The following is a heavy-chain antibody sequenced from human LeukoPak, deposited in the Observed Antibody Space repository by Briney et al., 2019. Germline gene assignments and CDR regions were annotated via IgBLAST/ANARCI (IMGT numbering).Heavy chain of an antibody. CDR3: ARHKSIAATGDDAFDI. CDR2: IFYSGST. J-gene: IGHJ3*02. V-gene: IGHV4-59*08. D-gene: IGHD6-13*01. CDR1: GGSISSHY. Sequence: PSETLSLTCTVSGGSISSHYWSWIRQPPGKGLEWIGYIFYSGSTNYNPSLKSRVTISVDTSKNQFSLKLSSVTAADTAVYFCARHKSIAATGDDAFDIWGQGTMVTVSS.